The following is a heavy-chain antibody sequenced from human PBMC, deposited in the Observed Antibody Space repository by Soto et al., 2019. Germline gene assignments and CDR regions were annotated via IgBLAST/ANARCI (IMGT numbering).Heavy chain of an antibody. D-gene: IGHD2-2*01. J-gene: IGHJ4*02. V-gene: IGHV1-18*01. CDR3: ARGGYCSSTSCYFEEPFDY. CDR1: GYTFTSYG. CDR2: ISAYNGNT. Sequence: QVQLVQSGAEVKKPGASVKVSCKASGYTFTSYGISWVRQAPGQGLEWMGWISAYNGNTNYAQKLQGRVTMTTDPSTSTAYMELRSLRSDDTAVYYCARGGYCSSTSCYFEEPFDYWGQGTLVTVSS.